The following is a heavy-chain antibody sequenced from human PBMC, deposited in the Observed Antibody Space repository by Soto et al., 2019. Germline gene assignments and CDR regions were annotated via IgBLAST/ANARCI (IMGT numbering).Heavy chain of an antibody. J-gene: IGHJ5*02. CDR1: GGSISSGGYS. D-gene: IGHD3-10*01. Sequence: QLQLQESGSGLVKPSQTLSLTCAVSGGSISSGGYSWSWIRQPPGKGLEWIGYIYHSGSTYYNPTLQSRVTLSEDRSKNQFSLKLSSVTAADTAVYYCARAVPVSSGPLLGWFDPWGQGTLVTVSS. CDR2: IYHSGST. CDR3: ARAVPVSSGPLLGWFDP. V-gene: IGHV4-30-2*01.